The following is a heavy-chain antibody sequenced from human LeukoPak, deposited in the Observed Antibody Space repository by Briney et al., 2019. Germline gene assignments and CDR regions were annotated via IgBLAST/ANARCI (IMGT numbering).Heavy chain of an antibody. CDR2: IWYDGSNK. CDR3: AKVPRQHDNWFDP. Sequence: GGSLRLSCAASGFTFSSYGMHWVRQAPGKGLEWVAVIWYDGSNKYYADSVKGRFTISRDDAKNSLYLQMNSLRAEDTAIYYCAKVPRQHDNWFDPWGQGTLVTVSS. V-gene: IGHV3-33*06. CDR1: GFTFSSYG. J-gene: IGHJ5*02. D-gene: IGHD3-9*01.